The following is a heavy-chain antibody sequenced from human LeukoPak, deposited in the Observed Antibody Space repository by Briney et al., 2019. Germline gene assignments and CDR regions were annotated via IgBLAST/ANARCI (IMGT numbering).Heavy chain of an antibody. CDR2: IYYSGST. V-gene: IGHV4-61*05. CDR1: GGSISSSSYY. D-gene: IGHD4-23*01. CDR3: ARHVPYGGNSEVDY. Sequence: SETLSLTCTVSGGSISSSSYYWSWIRQPPGKGLEWIGYIYYSGSTNYNPSLKSRVTISVDTSKNQFSLKLSSVTAADTAVYYCARHVPYGGNSEVDYWGQGTLVTVSS. J-gene: IGHJ4*02.